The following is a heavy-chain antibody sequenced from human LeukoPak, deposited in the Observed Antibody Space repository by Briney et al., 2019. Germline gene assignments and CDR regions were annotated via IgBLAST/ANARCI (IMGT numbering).Heavy chain of an antibody. Sequence: ASVKVSCKVSGYTLTELSMHWVRRAPGQGLEWMGMFNPSGNSTTYAQKFRDRVTMTRDTSTNTVYMELSSLTSEDTAVYYCARDGDTLIWFGELFGYFDYWGQGTLITVSS. CDR1: GYTLTELS. CDR3: ARDGDTLIWFGELFGYFDY. J-gene: IGHJ4*02. CDR2: FNPSGNST. V-gene: IGHV1-46*01. D-gene: IGHD3-10*01.